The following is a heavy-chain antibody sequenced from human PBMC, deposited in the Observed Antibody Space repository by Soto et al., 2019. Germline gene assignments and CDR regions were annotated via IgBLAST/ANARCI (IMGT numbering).Heavy chain of an antibody. Sequence: VQLVESGGGLVKPGGSLRLSCAASGFTFSSYSMNWVRQAPGKGLEWVSSISSSSSYIYYADSVKGRFTISRDNAKNSLYLQMNSLRAEDTAVYYCARGMYSVDAFDIWGQGTMVTVSS. CDR2: ISSSSSYI. CDR3: ARGMYSVDAFDI. D-gene: IGHD6-13*01. J-gene: IGHJ3*02. CDR1: GFTFSSYS. V-gene: IGHV3-21*01.